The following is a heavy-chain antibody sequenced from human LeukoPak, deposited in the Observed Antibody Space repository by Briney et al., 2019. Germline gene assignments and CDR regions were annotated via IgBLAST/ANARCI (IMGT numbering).Heavy chain of an antibody. CDR3: ARVVAAPKPTFDY. J-gene: IGHJ4*02. D-gene: IGHD6-6*01. CDR1: GFTFSDYY. Sequence: PGGSLRLSCAASGFTFSDYYMSWIRQAPGKGLEWVSYISSRGSTIYYADSVKGRFTISRDNAKNSLYLQMNSLRAEDTAVYYCARVVAAPKPTFDYWGQGTLVTVSS. V-gene: IGHV3-11*04. CDR2: ISSRGSTI.